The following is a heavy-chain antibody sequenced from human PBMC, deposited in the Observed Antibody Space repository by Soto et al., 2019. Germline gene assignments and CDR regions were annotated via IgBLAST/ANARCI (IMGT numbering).Heavy chain of an antibody. CDR3: ARVGSYSAFDI. D-gene: IGHD1-26*01. J-gene: IGHJ3*02. Sequence: QVQLQESGPGLVKPSETLSLTCTVSGGSISSYYWSWIRQPPGKGLEWIGYIYYSGSTNYNPSLKSRVTISVDTSKNQFSLKLSSVTAADTAVYYCARVGSYSAFDIWGQGTMVTVSS. V-gene: IGHV4-59*01. CDR1: GGSISSYY. CDR2: IYYSGST.